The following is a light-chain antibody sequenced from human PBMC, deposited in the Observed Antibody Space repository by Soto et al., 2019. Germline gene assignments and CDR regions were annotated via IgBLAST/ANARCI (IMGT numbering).Light chain of an antibody. V-gene: IGLV2-14*01. CDR3: SSYTSSSPFV. J-gene: IGLJ1*01. CDR1: SSDVGAYNY. CDR2: DVS. Sequence: QSVLTQPASVSGSPGQSITISCTGTSSDVGAYNYVSWYQQHPGKAPKLLIYDVSNRPSGVSSRFSGSKSGNTASLTISGLQAEDEADYYCSSYTSSSPFVFGTGTKLTVL.